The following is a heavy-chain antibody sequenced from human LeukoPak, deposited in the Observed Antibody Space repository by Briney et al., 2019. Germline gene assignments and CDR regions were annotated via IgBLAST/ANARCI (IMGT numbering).Heavy chain of an antibody. CDR2: IYYSGST. V-gene: IGHV4-59*01. J-gene: IGHJ5*02. CDR1: GGSISSYY. CDR3: ARYSSGWYAPFDP. Sequence: SETLSLTCTASGGSISSYYWSWIRQPPGKGLEWIGYIYYSGSTNYNPSLKSRVTISVDTSKNQFSLKLSSVTAADTAVYYCARYSSGWYAPFDPWGQGTLVTVSS. D-gene: IGHD6-19*01.